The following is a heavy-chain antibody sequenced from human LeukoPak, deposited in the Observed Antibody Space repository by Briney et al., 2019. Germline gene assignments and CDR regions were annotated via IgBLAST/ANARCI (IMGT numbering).Heavy chain of an antibody. CDR3: AKDPQGYGYCSSTSCYTEN. CDR2: ISGSGGST. V-gene: IGHV3-23*01. D-gene: IGHD2-2*02. J-gene: IGHJ4*02. Sequence: GVLRLSCAASGFTFSSYAMSWVRQAPGKGLEWVSAISGSGGSTYYADSVKGRFTISRDNSKNTLYLQMNSLRAEDTAVYYCAKDPQGYGYCSSTSCYTENWGQGTLVTVSS. CDR1: GFTFSSYA.